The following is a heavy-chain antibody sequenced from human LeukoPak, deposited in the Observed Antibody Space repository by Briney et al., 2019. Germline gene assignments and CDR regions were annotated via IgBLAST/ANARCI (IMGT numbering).Heavy chain of an antibody. CDR1: GGSIRTNY. CDR3: ARHSSGYYPLFDY. Sequence: SETLSLTCTVSGGSIRTNYWSWIRQPPGKGLEWIGYIYYSGSTNYNPSLKSRVTISVDTSKNQFSLKLSSVTAADTAVYYCARHSSGYYPLFDYWGQGTLVTVSS. J-gene: IGHJ4*02. CDR2: IYYSGST. V-gene: IGHV4-59*08. D-gene: IGHD3-22*01.